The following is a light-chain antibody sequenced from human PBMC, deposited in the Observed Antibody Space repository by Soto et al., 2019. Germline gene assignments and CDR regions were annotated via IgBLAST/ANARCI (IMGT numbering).Light chain of an antibody. J-gene: IGKJ4*01. CDR2: DAS. CDR3: QQYGRSVT. CDR1: ESLSRSY. Sequence: EMGLTQSPGTLSLSPGERATLSCRAAESLSRSYVAWYQQRPGQAPRLVIYDASSMANGIPDRFSGSGSGRDFTLTISRLEPEDFAVYYCQQYGRSVTFGGGTKV. V-gene: IGKV3-20*01.